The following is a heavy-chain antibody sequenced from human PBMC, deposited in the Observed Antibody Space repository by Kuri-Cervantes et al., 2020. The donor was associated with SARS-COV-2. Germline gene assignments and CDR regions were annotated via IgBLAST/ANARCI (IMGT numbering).Heavy chain of an antibody. J-gene: IGHJ4*02. CDR2: INHSGST. CDR3: ARGASYLNY. Sequence: GSLRLSCAVYGGSFSGYYWSWIRQPPGKGLEWIGEINHSGSTNYNPSLKSRVTISVDTSKNQFSLKLSSVTAADTAVYYCARGASYLNYWGQGNLVTVSS. V-gene: IGHV4-34*01. CDR1: GGSFSGYY.